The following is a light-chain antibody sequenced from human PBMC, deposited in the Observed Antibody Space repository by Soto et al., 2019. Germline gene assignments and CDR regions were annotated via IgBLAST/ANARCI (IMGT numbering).Light chain of an antibody. J-gene: IGKJ2*01. Sequence: EIVLSQSPGTLSLSPGGRATLSCRASQSVNTIFLAWFQQKPGQAHRLLIYGASSRATGIPDRFSGSGSGTDFTLTISRLEPEDFAVYYCHQYGSSPTFGQGTKLEIK. CDR3: HQYGSSPT. CDR2: GAS. CDR1: QSVNTIF. V-gene: IGKV3-20*01.